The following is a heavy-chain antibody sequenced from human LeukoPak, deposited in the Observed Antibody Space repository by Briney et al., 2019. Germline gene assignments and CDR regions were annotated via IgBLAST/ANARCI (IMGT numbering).Heavy chain of an antibody. CDR1: GGSISSGSDY. CDR2: INHSGST. J-gene: IGHJ4*02. Sequence: MASETLSLTCTVSGGSISSGSDYWSWIRQPPGKGLEWIGEINHSGSTNYNPSLKSRVTISLDTSKNQFSLKLSSVTAADTAVYYCARGFIRGWELLGGHFDYWGQGTLVTVSS. D-gene: IGHD1-26*01. CDR3: ARGFIRGWELLGGHFDY. V-gene: IGHV4-39*07.